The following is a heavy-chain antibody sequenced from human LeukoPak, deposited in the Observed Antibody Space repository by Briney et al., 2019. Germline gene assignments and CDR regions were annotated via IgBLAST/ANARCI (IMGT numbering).Heavy chain of an antibody. Sequence: SETLSLTCTVSGGSISSYYWSWIRQPPGKGLEWIGYIYTSGSTNYNPSLKSRVTISVDTSKNQFSLKLSSVTAADTAVYYCAGRRAAAGTHGQDYYYYMDVWGNGTTVTVSS. D-gene: IGHD6-13*01. CDR3: AGRRAAAGTHGQDYYYYMDV. J-gene: IGHJ6*03. CDR2: IYTSGST. V-gene: IGHV4-4*09. CDR1: GGSISSYY.